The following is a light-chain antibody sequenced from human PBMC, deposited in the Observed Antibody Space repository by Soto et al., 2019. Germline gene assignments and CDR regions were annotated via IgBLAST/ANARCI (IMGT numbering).Light chain of an antibody. V-gene: IGKV2-28*01. Sequence: DIVMTQSPLSLPVTPGEPASISCRSSQSLLHLNGNNYLDWYLQKPGQSPQLLIYLGSNRASGVPDRFSGSGSGTDFTLKISRVEAEDVGIYYCMQALQNPVTFRQGTRLEIK. CDR2: LGS. J-gene: IGKJ5*01. CDR1: QSLLHLNGNNY. CDR3: MQALQNPVT.